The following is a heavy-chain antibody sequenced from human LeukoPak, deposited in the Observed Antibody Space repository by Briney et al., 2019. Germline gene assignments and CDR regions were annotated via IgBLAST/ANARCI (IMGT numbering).Heavy chain of an antibody. Sequence: SETLSLTCAVYGGSFSGYYWSWIRQPPGKGLEWIGYIYYSGSTNYNPSLKSRVTISVDTSKNQFSLKLSSVTAADTAVYYCASQKRGYGGNRKGYFDLWGRGTLVTVSS. CDR1: GGSFSGYY. J-gene: IGHJ2*01. CDR2: IYYSGST. V-gene: IGHV4-59*01. D-gene: IGHD4-23*01. CDR3: ASQKRGYGGNRKGYFDL.